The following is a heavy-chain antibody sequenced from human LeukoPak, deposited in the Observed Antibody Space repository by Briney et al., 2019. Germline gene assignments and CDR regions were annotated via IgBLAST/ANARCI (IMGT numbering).Heavy chain of an antibody. CDR1: GYTFTGYY. V-gene: IGHV1-2*02. D-gene: IGHD3-9*01. J-gene: IGHJ4*02. CDR2: INPNSGGT. Sequence: GASVKVSCKASGYTFTGYYMHWVRQAPGQGLEWMGWINPNSGGTNYAQKFQGRVTMTRDTSISTAYMELSRLRSDDTAVYYCAREERASDILTGTYDYWGRGTLVTVSS. CDR3: AREERASDILTGTYDY.